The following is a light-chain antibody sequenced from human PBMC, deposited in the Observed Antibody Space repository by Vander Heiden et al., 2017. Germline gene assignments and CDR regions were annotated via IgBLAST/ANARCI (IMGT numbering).Light chain of an antibody. Sequence: ELALTQSPGTLSLSPGERATLSCRPSQSVSSTYLAWYQQKPGQAPRLLIHGASSRATGIPDRFSGSGSGTDFTLTISRLEPEDFAVYYCQQYGSSPLTFGGGTKVEIK. CDR2: GAS. CDR1: QSVSSTY. CDR3: QQYGSSPLT. J-gene: IGKJ4*01. V-gene: IGKV3-20*01.